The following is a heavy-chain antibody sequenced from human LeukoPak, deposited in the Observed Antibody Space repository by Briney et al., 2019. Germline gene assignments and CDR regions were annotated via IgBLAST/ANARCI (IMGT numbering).Heavy chain of an antibody. D-gene: IGHD4-17*01. CDR1: GFTFSHYW. Sequence: GGSLRLSCTASGFTFSHYWMSWVRQAPGKGLEWVANTKQDGSEKYYVDSVRGRFTISRDNAKNSLFLQMNSLRAEDTAVYYCASPAYGDYALFDYWGQGTLVTVSS. CDR3: ASPAYGDYALFDY. V-gene: IGHV3-7*01. CDR2: TKQDGSEK. J-gene: IGHJ4*02.